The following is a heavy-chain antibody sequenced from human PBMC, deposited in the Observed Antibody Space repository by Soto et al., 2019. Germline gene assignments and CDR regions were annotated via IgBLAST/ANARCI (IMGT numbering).Heavy chain of an antibody. J-gene: IGHJ4*02. CDR2: IKSKTDGGAT. CDR3: TKDPRI. Sequence: EVQLVESGGGSVKPGESLRLSCAVSGPGFSHSWLSWVRQAPGKGLEWLGRIKSKTDGGATDYAAPVKGRFTISRDDSKSTLYLQMNSLKSEDTDVYYCTKDPRIWGQGTLVTGSS. D-gene: IGHD2-15*01. V-gene: IGHV3-15*01. CDR1: GPGFSHSW.